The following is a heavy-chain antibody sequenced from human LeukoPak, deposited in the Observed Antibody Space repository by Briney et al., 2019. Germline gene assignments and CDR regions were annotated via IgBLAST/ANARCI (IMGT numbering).Heavy chain of an antibody. Sequence: PGGSLRLSCSVSGFTFSSYVMNWVRQAPGKGLEYVSAISSNGDNTYYADSVKGRFTISRDNSKTTLYLQMSSLRADDTAVYYCVRGTGYWGQGTLVTVSS. V-gene: IGHV3-64D*06. CDR1: GFTFSSYV. CDR3: VRGTGY. J-gene: IGHJ4*02. CDR2: ISSNGDNT.